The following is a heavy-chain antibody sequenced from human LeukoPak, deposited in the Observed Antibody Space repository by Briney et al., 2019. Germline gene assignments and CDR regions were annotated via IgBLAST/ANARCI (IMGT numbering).Heavy chain of an antibody. CDR1: GFTVSSNY. CDR2: IYSGGST. V-gene: IGHV3-53*01. Sequence: GGSLRLSCAASGFTVSSNYMSWVRQAPGKGLKWVSVIYSGGSTYYADSVKGRFTISRDNSKNTLYLQMNSLRAEDTAVYYCARSSGWYKFDYWGQGTLVTVSS. J-gene: IGHJ4*02. D-gene: IGHD6-19*01. CDR3: ARSSGWYKFDY.